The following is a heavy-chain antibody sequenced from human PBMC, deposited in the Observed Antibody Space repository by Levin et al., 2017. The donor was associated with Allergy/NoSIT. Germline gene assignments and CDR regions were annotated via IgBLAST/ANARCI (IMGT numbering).Heavy chain of an antibody. J-gene: IGHJ4*02. CDR3: ASASSGWYKDYY. CDR2: ISSSSSYV. V-gene: IGHV3-21*01. D-gene: IGHD6-19*01. Sequence: ASVKVSCAASGFTFSSYNMNWVRQAPGKGLEWVSSISSSSSYVSYADSVKGRFTVSRDNAKNSLYLQMNSLRVEDTAVYYCASASSGWYKDYYWGQGTLVTVSS. CDR1: GFTFSSYN.